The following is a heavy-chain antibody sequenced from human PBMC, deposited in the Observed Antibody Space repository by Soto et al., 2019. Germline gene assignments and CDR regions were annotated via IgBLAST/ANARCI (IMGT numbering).Heavy chain of an antibody. V-gene: IGHV4-59*01. CDR3: ARLGYSGYERWFDP. CDR1: GGSISSYY. Sequence: PSETLSLTCTVSGGSISSYYWSWIRQTLGKGLEWIGYIYYSGSTNYNPSLKSRVTISVDTSKSQFSLKLSSVTAADTAVYYCARLGYSGYERWFDPWGQGTLVTVSS. D-gene: IGHD5-12*01. J-gene: IGHJ5*02. CDR2: IYYSGST.